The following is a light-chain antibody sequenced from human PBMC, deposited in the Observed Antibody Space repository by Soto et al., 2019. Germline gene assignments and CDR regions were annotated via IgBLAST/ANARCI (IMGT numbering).Light chain of an antibody. V-gene: IGKV3-15*01. CDR1: QSVSSD. J-gene: IGKJ1*01. CDR2: GAS. Sequence: EIVMTQSPATLSVSPGERATLSCRASQSVSSDFAWYQQKPGQAPRLLIYGASTRATGIPARFSGSGSGTEFSLTISSLQSEDFAVYSCQQYSNWPPTFGQGTKVEIK. CDR3: QQYSNWPPT.